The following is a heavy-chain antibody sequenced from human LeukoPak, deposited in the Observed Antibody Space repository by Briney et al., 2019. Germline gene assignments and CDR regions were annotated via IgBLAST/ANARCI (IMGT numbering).Heavy chain of an antibody. CDR3: ARGGSLAVAPHQYYFDY. CDR2: INPGGGST. J-gene: IGHJ4*02. D-gene: IGHD6-19*01. Sequence: ASVKGSCKASGGTFSSYAISWVRQAPGQGLEWMGIINPGGGSTTYAQNFQGRVTMTRDTSTSAVYMEVSSLRSEDTAVYYCARGGSLAVAPHQYYFDYWGQGTLVTVSS. CDR1: GGTFSSYA. V-gene: IGHV1-46*01.